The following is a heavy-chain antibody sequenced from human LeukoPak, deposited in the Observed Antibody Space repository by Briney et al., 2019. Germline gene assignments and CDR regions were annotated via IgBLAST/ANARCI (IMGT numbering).Heavy chain of an antibody. CDR3: ARDHRYAFDN. V-gene: IGHV3-48*04. Sequence: GGSLRLSCAASGFTFIDYSMNWLRRAPGKGLEWISYVGISSCNTKYADSVKGGFTISGDSAKNSVFLQMTSLRVEDTAVYYCARDHRYAFDNWGQGTLVTVSS. CDR2: VGISSCNT. CDR1: GFTFIDYS. D-gene: IGHD5-12*01. J-gene: IGHJ4*02.